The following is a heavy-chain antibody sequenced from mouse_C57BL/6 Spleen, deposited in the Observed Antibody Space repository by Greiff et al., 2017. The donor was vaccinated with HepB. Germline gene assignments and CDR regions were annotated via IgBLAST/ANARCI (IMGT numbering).Heavy chain of an antibody. D-gene: IGHD1-1*01. CDR3: AREGGSSYGFDY. J-gene: IGHJ2*01. CDR1: GYSITSGYY. CDR2: ISYDGSN. Sequence: EVQLVESGPGLVKPSQSLSLTCSVTGYSITSGYYWNWIRQFPGNKLEWMGYISYDGSNNYNPSLKNRISITRDTSKNQFFLKLNSVTTEDTATYYCAREGGSSYGFDYWGQGTTLTVSS. V-gene: IGHV3-6*01.